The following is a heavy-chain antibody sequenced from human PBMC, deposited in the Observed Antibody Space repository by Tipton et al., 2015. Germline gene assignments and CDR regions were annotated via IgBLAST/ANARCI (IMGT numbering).Heavy chain of an antibody. V-gene: IGHV4-39*02. D-gene: IGHD5-24*01. Sequence: LSLTCTVSGGSISSSSYSWGWIRQSPGRGLEWVGSYYYTGATYYNPSLKSRVNISAARSKDHFSLRLTSVAAADSAVYYCARLGRWLEVDFWGQGTLVTVSS. J-gene: IGHJ4*02. CDR2: YYYTGAT. CDR1: GGSISSSSYS. CDR3: ARLGRWLEVDF.